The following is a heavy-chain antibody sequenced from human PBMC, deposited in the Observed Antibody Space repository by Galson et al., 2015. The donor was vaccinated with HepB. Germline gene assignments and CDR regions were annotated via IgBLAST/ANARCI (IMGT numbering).Heavy chain of an antibody. CDR3: ARSPASYDYYNMDV. V-gene: IGHV3-48*01. CDR2: ISPGGTH. CDR1: GFSFISHS. D-gene: IGHD6-25*01. Sequence: SLRLSCAASGFSFISHSMNWVRHSPGKGLEWLAYISPGGTHYYADSARGRFTISRENSKKSMYLHMSSLRVEDTGIYYCARSPASYDYYNMDVWGQGTTVTVSS. J-gene: IGHJ6*02.